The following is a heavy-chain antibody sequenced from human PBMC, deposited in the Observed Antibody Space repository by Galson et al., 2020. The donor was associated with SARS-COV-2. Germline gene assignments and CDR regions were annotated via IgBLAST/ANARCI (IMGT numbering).Heavy chain of an antibody. CDR1: GFTVSSNY. Sequence: QLGESLKISCAASGFTVSSNYMSWVRQAPGKGLEWVSVIYSGGSTYYADSVKGRFTISRHNSKNTLYLQMNSLRAEDTAVYYCARVDAEGFYNWFDPWGQGTLVTVSS. V-gene: IGHV3-53*04. J-gene: IGHJ5*02. CDR3: ARVDAEGFYNWFDP. CDR2: IYSGGST. D-gene: IGHD3-3*01.